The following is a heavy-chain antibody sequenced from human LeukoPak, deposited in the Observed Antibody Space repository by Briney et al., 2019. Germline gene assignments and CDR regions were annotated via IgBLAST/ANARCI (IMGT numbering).Heavy chain of an antibody. CDR2: INPDSGGT. D-gene: IGHD1-1*01. CDR1: GYTFTGYY. CDR3: VRGLEGLERYFDY. V-gene: IGHV1-2*02. J-gene: IGHJ4*02. Sequence: GASVKVSCKASGYTFTGYYIHWVRQAPGQGLEWMGWINPDSGGTKSAQKFQGRVTMTRDTSISTAYMELSRLRSDDTAVYYCVRGLEGLERYFDYWGQGTLVTVSP.